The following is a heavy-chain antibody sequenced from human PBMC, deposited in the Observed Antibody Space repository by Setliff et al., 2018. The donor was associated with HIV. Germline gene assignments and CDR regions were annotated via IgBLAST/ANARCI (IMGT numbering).Heavy chain of an antibody. CDR2: IIPMFGTT. D-gene: IGHD5-12*01. CDR3: ARVGEMATIGYSYYYMDV. Sequence: SVKVSCKASGVTFRRFAFSWVRQAPGQGLEWMGGIIPMFGTTNYAQKFQGRVTITADGSTSTVYMELTSLRFEDTAVYYCARVGEMATIGYSYYYMDVWGKGTTVTVSS. CDR1: GVTFRRFA. J-gene: IGHJ6*03. V-gene: IGHV1-69*13.